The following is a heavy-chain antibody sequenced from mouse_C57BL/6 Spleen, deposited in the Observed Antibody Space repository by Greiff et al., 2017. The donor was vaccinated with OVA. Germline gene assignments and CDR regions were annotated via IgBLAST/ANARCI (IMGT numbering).Heavy chain of an antibody. CDR3: AKVTTVVHYAMDY. D-gene: IGHD1-1*01. J-gene: IGHJ4*01. CDR2: IYPGDGDT. Sequence: QVQLQQSGPELVKPGASVKISCKASGYAFSSSWMNWVKQRPGKGLEWIGRIYPGDGDTNYNGKFKGKATLTADKSSSTAYMQLSSLTSEDSAVYFCAKVTTVVHYAMDYWGQGTSVTVSS. CDR1: GYAFSSSW. V-gene: IGHV1-82*01.